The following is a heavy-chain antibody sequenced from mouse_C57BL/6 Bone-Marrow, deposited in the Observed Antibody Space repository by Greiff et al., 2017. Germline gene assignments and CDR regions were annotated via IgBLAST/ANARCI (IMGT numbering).Heavy chain of an antibody. CDR2: IDPETGGT. J-gene: IGHJ4*01. CDR1: GYTFTDYE. V-gene: IGHV1-15*01. Sequence: VQLVESGAELVRPGASVTLSCKASGYTFTDYEMHWVKQTPVHGLEWIGAIDPETGGTASNPKFKGKAILTADKSSSTAYMELRSLTSEDSAGYYWTRRLLLPYSYAMDYWGQGTSVTVSS. CDR3: TRRLLLPYSYAMDY. D-gene: IGHD1-1*01.